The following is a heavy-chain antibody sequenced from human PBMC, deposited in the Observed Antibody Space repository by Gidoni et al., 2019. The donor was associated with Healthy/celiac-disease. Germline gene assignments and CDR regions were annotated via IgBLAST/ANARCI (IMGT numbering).Heavy chain of an antibody. V-gene: IGHV5-10-1*03. Sequence: EVQLVQSGAEVKTPGESRRISCKGSGYSFTSYWISWVRQMPGKGLEWMGRIDPSDSYTNYSPSFQGHVTISADKSISTAYLQWSSLKASDTAMYYCARGYSYGYYYYYGMDVWGQGTTVTVSS. CDR1: GYSFTSYW. CDR3: ARGYSYGYYYYYGMDV. CDR2: IDPSDSYT. D-gene: IGHD5-18*01. J-gene: IGHJ6*02.